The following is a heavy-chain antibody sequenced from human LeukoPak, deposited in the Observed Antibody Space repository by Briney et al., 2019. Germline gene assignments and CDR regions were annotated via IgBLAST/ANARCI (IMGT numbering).Heavy chain of an antibody. J-gene: IGHJ4*02. CDR1: GFTFSTSW. Sequence: PGGSLRLSCAASGFTFSTSWMGWVRQVPGKGLEWVANTKQDGTESQYVDTVKGRFTISRDNTKNSLFLQMDSLTTEDTAVYYCARGHGSNWGQGVLVAVSS. CDR2: TKQDGTES. CDR3: ARGHGSN. V-gene: IGHV3-7*04.